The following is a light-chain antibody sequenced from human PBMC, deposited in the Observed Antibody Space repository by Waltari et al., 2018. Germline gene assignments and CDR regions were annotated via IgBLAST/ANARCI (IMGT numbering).Light chain of an antibody. CDR1: ALPNKY. Sequence: SYELTPTPSVSVSPGQTARITCPGAALPNKYDYWYQPKPGQAPVGVIYKDTQRPSGIPARFSGSTSGTTVTLTISGVQAEDEADYYCQSADTSGNYVFGPGTKVTVV. CDR2: KDT. V-gene: IGLV3-25*03. CDR3: QSADTSGNYV. J-gene: IGLJ1*01.